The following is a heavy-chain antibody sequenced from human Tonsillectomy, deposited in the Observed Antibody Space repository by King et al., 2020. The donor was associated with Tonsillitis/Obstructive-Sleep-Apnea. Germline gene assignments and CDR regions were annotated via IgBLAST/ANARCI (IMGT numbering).Heavy chain of an antibody. J-gene: IGHJ6*03. Sequence: VQLQQWGAGLLKPSETLSLPCAVYGGSFSGYYWSWIRQPPGKGLAWIGEINHSGITNYNPSLKSRVTIAVDTSKNQVSLKLSSVTAADTAVYYCARGEGGYPAYMDVWGKGTTVTVSS. CDR2: INHSGIT. CDR1: GGSFSGYY. D-gene: IGHD2-15*01. V-gene: IGHV4-34*01. CDR3: ARGEGGYPAYMDV.